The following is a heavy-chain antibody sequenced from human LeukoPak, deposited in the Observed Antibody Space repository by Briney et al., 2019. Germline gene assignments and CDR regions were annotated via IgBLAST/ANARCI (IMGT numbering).Heavy chain of an antibody. D-gene: IGHD3-22*01. CDR1: GYILTSYY. V-gene: IGHV1-46*01. CDR3: ATYYYDSSGLPFDY. Sequence: GASVKVSCKASGYILTSYYIHWVRQAPGQGLEWMGIINPSGGSTTYAQKFQGRVTMTRDMSTSTVYMELSRLRSDDTAVYYCATYYYDSSGLPFDYWGQGTLVTVSS. CDR2: INPSGGST. J-gene: IGHJ4*02.